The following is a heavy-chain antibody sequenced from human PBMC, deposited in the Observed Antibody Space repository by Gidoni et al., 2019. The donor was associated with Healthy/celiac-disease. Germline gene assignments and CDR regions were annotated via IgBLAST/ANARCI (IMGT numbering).Heavy chain of an antibody. Sequence: QVQLQESGPGLVKPSQTLSLTCTVSGGSIRRGGYYWSWIRQHPGKGLEWIGYIYYSGSTYYNPSLKSRVTISVDTSKNQFSLKLSSVTAADTAVYYCARVRRRFYDSSGRHDYWGQGTLVTVSS. J-gene: IGHJ4*02. CDR1: GGSIRRGGYY. CDR2: IYYSGST. D-gene: IGHD3-22*01. CDR3: ARVRRRFYDSSGRHDY. V-gene: IGHV4-31*03.